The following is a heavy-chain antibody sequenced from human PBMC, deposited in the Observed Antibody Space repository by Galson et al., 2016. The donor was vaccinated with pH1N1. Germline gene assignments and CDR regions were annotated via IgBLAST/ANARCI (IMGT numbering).Heavy chain of an antibody. CDR1: GYSFKSYW. CDR3: ARRGINGTDF. Sequence: QSGAEVKKSGESLKISCKGSGYSFKSYWIAWVRQMPGKGLEWMGIIYPGDSDTRYSPSFLGQVIMSADKSISTAFLQWSSLNASDTAMYYCARRGINGTDFCGHGTLVSVSS. CDR2: IYPGDSDT. D-gene: IGHD1/OR15-1a*01. J-gene: IGHJ4*01. V-gene: IGHV5-51*01.